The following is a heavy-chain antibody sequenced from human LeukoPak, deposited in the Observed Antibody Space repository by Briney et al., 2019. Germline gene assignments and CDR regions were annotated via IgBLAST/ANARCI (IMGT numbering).Heavy chain of an antibody. V-gene: IGHV4-34*01. D-gene: IGHD3-3*01. CDR1: DGSFSGYY. J-gene: IGHJ6*03. CDR3: ARGAYDFWSGYYTPYYYYMDV. CDR2: INHSGST. Sequence: ASETLSLTCAVYDGSFSGYYWSWIRQPPGKGLEWIGEINHSGSTNYNPSLKSRVTISLDTSKSQFSLKVRYVTAADTAVYYCARGAYDFWSGYYTPYYYYMDVWGKGTTVTVSS.